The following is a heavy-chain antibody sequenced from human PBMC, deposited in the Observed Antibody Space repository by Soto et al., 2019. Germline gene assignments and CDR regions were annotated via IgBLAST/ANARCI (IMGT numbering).Heavy chain of an antibody. CDR1: GFTFSSYG. CDR3: ARSPYYYDSSNYYGY. Sequence: EVQLVESGGGLVQPGGSLRLSCAASGFTFSSYGMNWVRQAPGKGLEWVSYISSSSTTIYYADSVKGRFTICRDNAKNSLYLQLNSLRDEDTAVYYCARSPYYYDSSNYYGYWGQGTLVTVSS. J-gene: IGHJ4*02. V-gene: IGHV3-48*02. D-gene: IGHD3-22*01. CDR2: ISSSSTTI.